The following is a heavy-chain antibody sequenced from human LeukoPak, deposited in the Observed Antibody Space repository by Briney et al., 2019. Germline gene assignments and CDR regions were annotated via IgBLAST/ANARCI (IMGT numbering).Heavy chain of an antibody. J-gene: IGHJ6*02. CDR1: GYTFTSYD. CDR3: AKGGGDYYYYGMDV. Sequence: GASVKVSCKASGYTFTSYDINWVRQATGQGLEWMGWMNPNSGNTGYAQKFQGRVTMTRNTSISTAYMELSSLRSEDTAVYYCAKGGGDYYYYGMDVWGQGTTVTVSS. V-gene: IGHV1-8*01. CDR2: MNPNSGNT. D-gene: IGHD4-17*01.